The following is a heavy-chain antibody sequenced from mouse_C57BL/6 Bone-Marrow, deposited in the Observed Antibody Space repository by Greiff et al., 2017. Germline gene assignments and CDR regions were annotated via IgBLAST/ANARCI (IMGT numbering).Heavy chain of an antibody. CDR2: ISPGDGDT. CDR1: GFAFSSYW. Sequence: QVQLKESGAELVQPGASVKISCTASGFAFSSYWMNWVKQRPGKGLEWIGQISPGDGDTNYNGKFKGKATLTADKSSSTAYMQLSSLTSEASAVYFCEGLGYYGSSHYFDYWGQGTTLTVSS. CDR3: EGLGYYGSSHYFDY. V-gene: IGHV1-80*01. J-gene: IGHJ2*01. D-gene: IGHD1-1*01.